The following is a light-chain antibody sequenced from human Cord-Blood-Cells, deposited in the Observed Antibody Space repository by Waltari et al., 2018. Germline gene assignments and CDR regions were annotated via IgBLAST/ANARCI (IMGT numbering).Light chain of an antibody. J-gene: IGLJ2*01. Sequence: QSVLTQPPSVSAAPGQKVTISCSGSSSNIRNNYVSCYQQLPGTAPKLLIYENNKRPSGIPDRFSGSKSGTSATLGITGLQTGDEADYYCGTWDSSLSAVVFGGGTKLTVL. V-gene: IGLV1-51*02. CDR3: GTWDSSLSAVV. CDR2: ENN. CDR1: SSNIRNNY.